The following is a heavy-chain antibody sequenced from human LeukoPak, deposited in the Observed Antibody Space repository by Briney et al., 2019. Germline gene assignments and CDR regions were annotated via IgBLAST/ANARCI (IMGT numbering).Heavy chain of an antibody. CDR1: GGSISSSSYY. D-gene: IGHD2-15*01. V-gene: IGHV4-39*01. CDR3: ARYPIYCSGGSCYSFDY. J-gene: IGHJ4*02. CDR2: IYYSGST. Sequence: SETLSLTCTVSGGSISSSSYYWGWIRQPPGKELEWIGSIYYSGSTYQNPSLKSRVTISVDTSKNQFFLKLSSVTAADTAVYYCARYPIYCSGGSCYSFDYWGQGTLVTVSS.